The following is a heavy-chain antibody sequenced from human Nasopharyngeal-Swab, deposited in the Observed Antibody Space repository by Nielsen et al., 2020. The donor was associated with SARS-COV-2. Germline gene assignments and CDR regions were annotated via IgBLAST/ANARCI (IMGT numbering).Heavy chain of an antibody. CDR2: ISGSGSYI. J-gene: IGHJ4*02. CDR1: GFTFSYYS. CDR3: GRQLRLGELSLYNEFDC. V-gene: IGHV3-21*01. Sequence: GGSLRLSCAASGFTFSYYSMSWVRQAPGKGLEWVSSISGSGSYIYYADSVKGRFTISRDNAKNSLYLQMNSLRVEDTAVYYCGRQLRLGELSLYNEFDCWGQGTLVTVSS. D-gene: IGHD3-16*02.